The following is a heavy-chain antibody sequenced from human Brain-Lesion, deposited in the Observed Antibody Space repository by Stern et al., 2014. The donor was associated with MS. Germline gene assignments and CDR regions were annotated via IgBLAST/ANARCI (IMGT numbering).Heavy chain of an antibody. V-gene: IGHV4-31*03. CDR1: GDSISSGGFF. J-gene: IGHJ5*02. CDR3: ARDWSGSSIHLAPAYGGHIRFDP. Sequence: MQLVESGPGLVKPSQTLSLTCTVSGDSISSGGFFFRLGRPPPREGLGVFGDIYYNRGPLYNPSLKSRVSISLDTSKNQFSLRLSSVTAADTAVYYCARDWSGSSIHLAPAYGGHIRFDPWGQGTLVTVSS. D-gene: IGHD5-18*01. CDR2: IYYNRGP.